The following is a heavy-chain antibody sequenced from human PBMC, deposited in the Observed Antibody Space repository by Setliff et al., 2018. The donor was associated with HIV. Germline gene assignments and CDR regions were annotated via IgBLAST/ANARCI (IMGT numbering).Heavy chain of an antibody. CDR1: GGSITNGGYY. D-gene: IGHD6-19*01. V-gene: IGHV4-61*09. CDR2: IYTSGNT. J-gene: IGHJ5*02. Sequence: SETLSLTCTVSGGSITNGGYYWSWIRQPAGKGLEWTGHIYTSGNTNYSPSLKSRVTISVDSSKNQFSLKLTSVTAADAAIYYCARQFPPYHSGAHYSDLWSQGTLVTVSS. CDR3: ARQFPPYHSGAHYSDL.